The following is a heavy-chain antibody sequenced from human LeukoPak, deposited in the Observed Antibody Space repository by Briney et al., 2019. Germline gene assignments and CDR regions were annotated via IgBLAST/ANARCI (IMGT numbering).Heavy chain of an antibody. J-gene: IGHJ4*02. D-gene: IGHD3-10*01. CDR3: ASTGFDY. V-gene: IGHV1-46*01. CDR2: INPSGGSA. CDR1: GYTFTSYY. Sequence: ASVKASCKASGYTFTSYYMHWVRQAPGQGLEWMGIINPSGGSASYAQKFQGRVTMTRDMPTSTVYMELSSLRSEDTAVYYCASTGFDYWGQGTLVTVSS.